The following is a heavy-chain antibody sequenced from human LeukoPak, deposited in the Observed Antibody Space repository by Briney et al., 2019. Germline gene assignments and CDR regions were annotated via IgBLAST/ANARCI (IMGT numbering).Heavy chain of an antibody. J-gene: IGHJ5*02. CDR2: ISGSGGST. CDR3: AKDRGEGDYSNYPKFDP. D-gene: IGHD4-11*01. CDR1: GFTFSSYA. Sequence: PGGSLRLSCAASGFTFSSYAMSWVRQAPGKGLEWVSAISGSGGSTYYADSVKGRFTISRDNSKNTLYLQMNSLRAEDTAVYYCAKDRGEGDYSNYPKFDPWGQGTLATVSS. V-gene: IGHV3-23*01.